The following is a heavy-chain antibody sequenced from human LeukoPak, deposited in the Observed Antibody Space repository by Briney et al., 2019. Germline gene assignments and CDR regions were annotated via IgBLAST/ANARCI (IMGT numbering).Heavy chain of an antibody. D-gene: IGHD5-18*01. J-gene: IGHJ4*02. CDR1: GGSISDYY. Sequence: SETLSLTCTVSGGSISDYYWSWIRQPPGKGLEWIGYIYYNGNTGYNPSLKSRVTISVDTSKNQFSLKLSSVTAADTAVYYCARENTAMVSLIDYWGQGTLVTVSS. CDR2: IYYNGNT. CDR3: ARENTAMVSLIDY. V-gene: IGHV4-59*12.